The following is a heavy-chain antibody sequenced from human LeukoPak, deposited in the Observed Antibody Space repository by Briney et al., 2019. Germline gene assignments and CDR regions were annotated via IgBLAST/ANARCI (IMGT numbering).Heavy chain of an antibody. J-gene: IGHJ2*01. CDR3: AKRWELSGAGGYWYFDL. CDR1: GFTFSSYA. Sequence: PGGSLRLSCAASGFTFSSYAMSWVRQAPGKGLEWVSAISGSGGSTYYADSVKGRFTISRDNSKNTLYLQMSSLRAEDTAVYYCAKRWELSGAGGYWYFDLWGRGTLDTVSS. CDR2: ISGSGGST. V-gene: IGHV3-23*01. D-gene: IGHD1-26*01.